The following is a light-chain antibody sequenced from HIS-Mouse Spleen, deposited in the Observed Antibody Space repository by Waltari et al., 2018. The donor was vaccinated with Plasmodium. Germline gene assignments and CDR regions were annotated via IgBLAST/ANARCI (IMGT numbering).Light chain of an antibody. CDR3: YSTDSSGNHRV. CDR1: ALPTKY. J-gene: IGLJ3*02. Sequence: SYELPQPPSVSVSPGQTARITCSGDALPTKYAYWYQQKSGQAPLLFIYEDSKRPSGIPERFSGSSSGTMATLTISGAQVEDEADYYCYSTDSSGNHRVFGGGTKLTVL. CDR2: EDS. V-gene: IGLV3-10*01.